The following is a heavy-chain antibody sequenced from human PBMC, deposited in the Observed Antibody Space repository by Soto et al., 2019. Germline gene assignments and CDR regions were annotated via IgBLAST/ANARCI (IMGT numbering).Heavy chain of an antibody. CDR2: INPNSGGT. CDR1: GYTFTGYY. V-gene: IGHV1-2*02. CDR3: ARDGVPVDTAMAATITRPDI. Sequence: ASVKVSCKASGYTFTGYYMHWVRQAPGQGLEWMGWINPNSGGTNYAQKFQGRVTMTRDTSISTAYMELSRLRSDDTAVYYCARDGVPVDTAMAATITRPDIWGQGTMVTVSS. D-gene: IGHD5-18*01. J-gene: IGHJ3*02.